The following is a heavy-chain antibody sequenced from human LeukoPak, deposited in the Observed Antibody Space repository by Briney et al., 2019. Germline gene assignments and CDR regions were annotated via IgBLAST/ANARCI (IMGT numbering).Heavy chain of an antibody. CDR2: IYTSGST. J-gene: IGHJ3*02. D-gene: IGHD5-18*01. CDR1: GGSISSYY. CDR3: ARDLGTAMGHHDAFDI. Sequence: SETLSLTCTVSGGSISSYYWSWIRQPAGKGLEWIGRIYTSGSTNYNPSLKSRVTMSVDTSKNQFSLKLSSVTAADTAVYYCARDLGTAMGHHDAFDIWGQGTMVTVSS. V-gene: IGHV4-4*07.